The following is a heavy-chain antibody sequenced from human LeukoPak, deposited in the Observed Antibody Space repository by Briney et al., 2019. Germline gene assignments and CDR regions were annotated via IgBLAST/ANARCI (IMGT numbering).Heavy chain of an antibody. J-gene: IGHJ4*02. D-gene: IGHD3-10*01. Sequence: HTGGSLRLSCAASGFTFSNYWMSWVRQAPGKGLEWVANIIQDGSQKYYVDSLKGRFTISRDNGENSLYLQMNSLRAEDTAVYYCATGDFYGSGRHVSPHDYWGQGTLVTVSS. CDR1: GFTFSNYW. CDR2: IIQDGSQK. CDR3: ATGDFYGSGRHVSPHDY. V-gene: IGHV3-7*04.